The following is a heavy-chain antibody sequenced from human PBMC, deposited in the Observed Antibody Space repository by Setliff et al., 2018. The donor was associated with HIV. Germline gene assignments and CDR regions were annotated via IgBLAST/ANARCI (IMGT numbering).Heavy chain of an antibody. D-gene: IGHD4-17*01. Sequence: SETLSLTCTVSGASITSHYWSWIRQSPGRELQWIGYIYSTGSTNYNPSLQSRVSISMAASKNTFSLKVTSATSADTAVYYCAKGAGFYGDYTFDYWGQGNLVTVSS. CDR3: AKGAGFYGDYTFDY. CDR1: GASITSHY. CDR2: IYSTGST. J-gene: IGHJ4*02. V-gene: IGHV4-59*11.